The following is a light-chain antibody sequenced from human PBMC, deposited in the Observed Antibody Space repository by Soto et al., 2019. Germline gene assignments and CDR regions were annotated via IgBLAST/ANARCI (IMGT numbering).Light chain of an antibody. CDR1: QSVSSY. Sequence: EIVLTQSPATLSLSPGERATISCRASQSVSSYLAWYQQKPGQAPRLLSYDASNRATGSPARFSGSGSGTDFTLTISSREPEDFAVYYCQQRSNWWTFGQGTKVDIK. CDR2: DAS. J-gene: IGKJ1*01. V-gene: IGKV3-11*01. CDR3: QQRSNWWT.